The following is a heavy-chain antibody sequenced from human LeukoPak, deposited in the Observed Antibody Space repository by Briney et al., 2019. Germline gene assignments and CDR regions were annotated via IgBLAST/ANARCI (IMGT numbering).Heavy chain of an antibody. CDR3: ARAGDSSGYNDY. V-gene: IGHV4-34*01. CDR2: IKYSGST. CDR1: GGSFSGYY. D-gene: IGHD3-22*01. J-gene: IGHJ4*02. Sequence: PAETLCLTCAVYGGSFSGYYWSWIRQPPGKGLEWIGEIKYSGSTKYNPSLKSRVTISVDTSKNQFSLKLSSVTAADTAVYYCARAGDSSGYNDYWGQGPLVTVTS.